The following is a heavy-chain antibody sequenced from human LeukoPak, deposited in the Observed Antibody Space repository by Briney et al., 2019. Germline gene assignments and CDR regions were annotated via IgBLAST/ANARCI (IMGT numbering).Heavy chain of an antibody. CDR1: GFSISSSY. V-gene: IGHV3-53*01. D-gene: IGHD2-15*01. J-gene: IGHJ4*02. CDR2: IYSAGDT. CDR3: ASYYCSSGTCYFDY. Sequence: GGSLRLSCAVSGFSISSSYISWVRQAPGKGLEWLSVIYSAGDTYYADSVKGRFTISKDNSNNMVYLQVSSLRGEDTALYYCASYYCSSGTCYFDYWGQGTLVTVSS.